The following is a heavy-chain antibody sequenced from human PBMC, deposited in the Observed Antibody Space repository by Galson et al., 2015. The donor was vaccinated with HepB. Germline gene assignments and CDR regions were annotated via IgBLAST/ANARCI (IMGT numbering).Heavy chain of an antibody. Sequence: ETLSLTCTVSGGSISSSSYYWGWIRQPPGKGLEWIGSIYYSGSTYYNPSLKSRVTISVDTSKNQFSLKLSSVTAADTAVYYCARSGYSYNFDYWGQGTLVTVSS. CDR3: ARSGYSYNFDY. CDR2: IYYSGST. CDR1: GGSISSSSYY. J-gene: IGHJ4*02. V-gene: IGHV4-39*01. D-gene: IGHD5-18*01.